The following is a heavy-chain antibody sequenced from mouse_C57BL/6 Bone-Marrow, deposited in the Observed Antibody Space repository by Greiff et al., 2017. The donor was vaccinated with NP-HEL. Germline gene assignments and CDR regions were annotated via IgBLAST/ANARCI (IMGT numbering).Heavy chain of an antibody. Sequence: QVQLQQSGAELVKPGASVKLSCKASGYTFTSYWMHWVQQRPGQGLEWIGMIHPNSGSTNYNEKFKSKATLTVDKSTSTAYMQLSSLTSEDSAAYNCERSGYYGSSPFADWGQGTLVTVSA. J-gene: IGHJ3*01. V-gene: IGHV1-64*01. D-gene: IGHD1-1*01. CDR3: ERSGYYGSSPFAD. CDR2: IHPNSGST. CDR1: GYTFTSYW.